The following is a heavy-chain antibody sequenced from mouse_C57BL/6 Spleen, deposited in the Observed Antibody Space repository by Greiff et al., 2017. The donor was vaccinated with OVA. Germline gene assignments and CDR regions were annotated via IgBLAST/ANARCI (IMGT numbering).Heavy chain of an antibody. J-gene: IGHJ1*03. Sequence: QVQLKQPGAELVKPGASVKLSCKASGYTFTSYWMHWVKQRPGQGLAWIGMIHPNSGSTNYNEKFKSKATLTVDKSSSTAYMQLRSLTSEDSAVYYCARSTTVASHWYFDVWGTGTTVTVSS. V-gene: IGHV1-64*01. CDR2: IHPNSGST. D-gene: IGHD1-1*01. CDR3: ARSTTVASHWYFDV. CDR1: GYTFTSYW.